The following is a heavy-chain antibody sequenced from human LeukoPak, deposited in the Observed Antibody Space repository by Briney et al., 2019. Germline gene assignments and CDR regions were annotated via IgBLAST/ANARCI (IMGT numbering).Heavy chain of an antibody. J-gene: IGHJ4*02. Sequence: ASVKVSCKVSGYTLTELSMHWVRQAPGKGLEWMGGFDPEDGETIYAQKFQGRVTMTEDTSTDTAYMELSSLRSEDTAVYYCATRHLRSGSYRILDYWGQGTLVTVSS. V-gene: IGHV1-24*01. CDR2: FDPEDGET. CDR3: ATRHLRSGSYRILDY. CDR1: GYTLTELS. D-gene: IGHD1-26*01.